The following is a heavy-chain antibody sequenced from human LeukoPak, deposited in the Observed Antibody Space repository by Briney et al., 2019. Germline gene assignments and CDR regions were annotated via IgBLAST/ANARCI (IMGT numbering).Heavy chain of an antibody. J-gene: IGHJ3*02. Sequence: GGSLRLSCAASGFTFSSYSMNWVRQAPGKGLEWVSSISSSSSYIYYADSVKGRSTISRGNAKNSLYLQMNSLRAEDTAVYYCARDLYGDYADAFDIWGQGTMVTVSS. V-gene: IGHV3-21*01. CDR2: ISSSSSYI. D-gene: IGHD4-17*01. CDR3: ARDLYGDYADAFDI. CDR1: GFTFSSYS.